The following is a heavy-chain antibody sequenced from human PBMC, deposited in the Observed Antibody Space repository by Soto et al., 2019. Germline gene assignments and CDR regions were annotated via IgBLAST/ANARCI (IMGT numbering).Heavy chain of an antibody. V-gene: IGHV5-51*01. CDR3: ARAGITMVRGWDWFDP. CDR2: IYPGDSDT. Sequence: GHAVKISCEGCGGRVTSYWSGWVRQMTGKGLEWMGIIYPGDSDTRYSPSFQGQVTISADKSISTAYLQWSSLKASDTAMYYCARAGITMVRGWDWFDPWGQGTLVTLSS. J-gene: IGHJ5*02. D-gene: IGHD3-10*01. CDR1: GGRVTSYW.